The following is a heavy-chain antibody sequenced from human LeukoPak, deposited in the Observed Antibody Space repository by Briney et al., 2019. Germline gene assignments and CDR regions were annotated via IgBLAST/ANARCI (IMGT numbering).Heavy chain of an antibody. CDR1: GGPFDGYY. J-gene: IGHJ4*02. CDR2: IGHDGGT. D-gene: IGHD2-15*01. Sequence: PSETLSLNCAVYGGPFDGYYWTLVRQTPGKGLEWIGEIGHDGGTNYNPSLRSRVTISIDTSKKQFSLKLSSVTAADTAVYYCARVPATVSRPCDSWGQGTLVTVSS. V-gene: IGHV4-34*01. CDR3: ARVPATVSRPCDS.